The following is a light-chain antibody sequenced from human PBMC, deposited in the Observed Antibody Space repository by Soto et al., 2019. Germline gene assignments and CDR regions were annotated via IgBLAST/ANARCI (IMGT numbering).Light chain of an antibody. V-gene: IGKV3D-15*01. Sequence: EIVMTQSPATLSVSPGERATLSCRASQSISSNSSWYQQKPGQAPRLLMFRTSNRATGIPARFSGSGSGTDFTLTISSLEPEDFAVYYCQQYGNSPPTFGQGTKVDIK. CDR1: QSISSN. CDR3: QQYGNSPPT. J-gene: IGKJ1*01. CDR2: RTS.